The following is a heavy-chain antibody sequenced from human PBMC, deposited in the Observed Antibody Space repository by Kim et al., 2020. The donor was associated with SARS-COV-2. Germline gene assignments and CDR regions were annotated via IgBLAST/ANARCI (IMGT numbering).Heavy chain of an antibody. CDR3: ARSAAAADG. CDR2: GGT. D-gene: IGHD6-13*01. V-gene: IGHV1-2*02. Sequence: GGTNYAQKFQGRVTMTRDTSISTAYMELSRLRSDDTAVYYCARSAAAADGWGQGTLVTVSS. J-gene: IGHJ4*02.